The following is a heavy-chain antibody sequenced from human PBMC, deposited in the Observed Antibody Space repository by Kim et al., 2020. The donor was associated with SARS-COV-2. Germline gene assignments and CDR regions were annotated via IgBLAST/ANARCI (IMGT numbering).Heavy chain of an antibody. V-gene: IGHV1-46*01. CDR2: INPSGDGT. Sequence: ASVKVSCKASGYTFTNSYMHWVRQARGQGLEWMGIINPSGDGTSYAQKFQGRVTITRDSSTSTMYMYLSSLRSDDTAVYYCARGAILEDWGQGTLVIVSS. J-gene: IGHJ4*02. D-gene: IGHD3-3*01. CDR3: ARGAILED. CDR1: GYTFTNSY.